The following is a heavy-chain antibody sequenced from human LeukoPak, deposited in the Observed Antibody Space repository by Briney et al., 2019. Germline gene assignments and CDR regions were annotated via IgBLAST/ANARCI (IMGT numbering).Heavy chain of an antibody. CDR2: ITPDGSAT. D-gene: IGHD3-22*01. Sequence: GGSLRLSCVASGFTFSGYALHWVRQAPGRRLVWVSRITPDGSATRYADSVKGRFTISRDNAKNTLYLQVNSLRAEDTAVYYCASGHYDSSSYLDFWGQGTLVTVSS. V-gene: IGHV3-74*01. CDR3: ASGHYDSSSYLDF. J-gene: IGHJ4*02. CDR1: GFTFSGYA.